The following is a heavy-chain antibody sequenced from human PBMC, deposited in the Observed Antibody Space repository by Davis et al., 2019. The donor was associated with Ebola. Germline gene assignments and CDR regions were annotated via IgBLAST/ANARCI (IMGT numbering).Heavy chain of an antibody. D-gene: IGHD4-17*01. CDR3: ARGAPGIYGDYENYYGMDV. V-gene: IGHV3-23*01. Sequence: PGGSLRLSCSASGFTFSNYGMSWVRQAPGKGLEWVSGVIGSGSDTYYADSVKGRFTISRDNSKNTLYLQMNSLRAEDTAVYYCARGAPGIYGDYENYYGMDVWGQGTTVTVSS. CDR1: GFTFSNYG. J-gene: IGHJ6*02. CDR2: VIGSGSDT.